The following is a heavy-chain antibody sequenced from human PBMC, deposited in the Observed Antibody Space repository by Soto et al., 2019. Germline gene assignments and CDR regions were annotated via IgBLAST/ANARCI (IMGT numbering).Heavy chain of an antibody. Sequence: QVQLVQSGAEVKKPGSSVKVSCKASGGTFSSYAISWVRQAPGQGLEWMGGIIPIFGTANYAQKFQGRVTITADESTSTAYMELSSLSSEDTAVYYCAGGGEGTIFGVAPPFEGWGQGTLVTVSS. CDR1: GGTFSSYA. V-gene: IGHV1-69*01. CDR3: AGGGEGTIFGVAPPFEG. CDR2: IIPIFGTA. J-gene: IGHJ4*02. D-gene: IGHD3-3*01.